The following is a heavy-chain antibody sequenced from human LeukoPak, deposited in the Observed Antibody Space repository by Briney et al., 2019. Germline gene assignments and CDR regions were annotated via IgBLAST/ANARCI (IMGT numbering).Heavy chain of an antibody. D-gene: IGHD3-10*01. CDR3: ASTRFCWGVDPYFDY. Sequence: SETLSLTCAVSGGSTSSYYWSWIRQPPGKGLEWIGYIYYSGSTNYNPSLKSRVTISVDTSKNQFSLKLSSVTAADTAVYYCASTRFCWGVDPYFDYWGQGTLVTVSS. CDR1: GGSTSSYY. CDR2: IYYSGST. V-gene: IGHV4-59*01. J-gene: IGHJ4*02.